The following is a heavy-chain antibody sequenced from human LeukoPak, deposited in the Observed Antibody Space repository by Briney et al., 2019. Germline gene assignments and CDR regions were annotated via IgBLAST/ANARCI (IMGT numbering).Heavy chain of an antibody. CDR1: GGSISSYY. J-gene: IGHJ4*02. V-gene: IGHV4-59*01. Sequence: PSGTLSLTCTVSGGSISSYYWSWIRQPPGKGLEWIGYIYYSGSTKYNPSLTSRVTISVDTSKNQFSLNLSSVTAADTAVYYCARRVGGFGYFDYWGQGTLVTVSS. CDR2: IYYSGST. CDR3: ARRVGGFGYFDY. D-gene: IGHD3-10*01.